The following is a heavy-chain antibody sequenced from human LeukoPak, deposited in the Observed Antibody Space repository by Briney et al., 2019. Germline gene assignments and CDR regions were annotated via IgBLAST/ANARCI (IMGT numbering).Heavy chain of an antibody. CDR3: ATADNYDILTGFYNGDY. V-gene: IGHV4-34*01. J-gene: IGHJ4*02. CDR1: GGAFSGYY. CDR2: INHSGST. Sequence: PSETLSLTCAVYGGAFSGYYCSWIRQPPGKGLEWIGEINHSGSTNYNPSLKSRATISVDTSKNQFSLKLSSVTAAHTPVYYCATADNYDILTGFYNGDYWGQGTLVTVSS. D-gene: IGHD3-9*01.